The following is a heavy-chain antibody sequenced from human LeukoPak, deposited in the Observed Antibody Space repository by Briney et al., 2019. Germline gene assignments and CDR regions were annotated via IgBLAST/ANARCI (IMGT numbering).Heavy chain of an antibody. Sequence: SETLSLTCTVSGGSISNYYCSWIRQPPGKGLESIGYISDSGSTSYNPPLKSRVTISVDTSKNQFSLELSSVTAADTAVYYCARGDLITISYWGQGTLVTVSS. CDR1: GGSISNYY. J-gene: IGHJ4*02. D-gene: IGHD3-3*01. CDR3: ARGDLITISY. V-gene: IGHV4-59*01. CDR2: ISDSGST.